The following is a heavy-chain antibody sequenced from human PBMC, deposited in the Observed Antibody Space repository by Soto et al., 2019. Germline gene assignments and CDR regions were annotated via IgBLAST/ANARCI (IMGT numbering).Heavy chain of an antibody. D-gene: IGHD3-10*01. CDR2: IYHSGST. CDR3: ARGPPFGY. Sequence: QLQLQESGSGLVKPSQTLSLTCAVSGGSISSGGYSCSWIRQPPGKGLEWIGYIYHSGSTYYNPSVKSRVTIPVYRSKNQVSVKLSAVTAADTAVYYCARGPPFGYWGQGTLVTVSS. CDR1: GGSISSGGYS. J-gene: IGHJ4*02. V-gene: IGHV4-30-2*01.